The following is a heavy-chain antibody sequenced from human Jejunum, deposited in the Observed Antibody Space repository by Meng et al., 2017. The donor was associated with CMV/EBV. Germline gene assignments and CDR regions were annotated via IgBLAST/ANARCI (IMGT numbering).Heavy chain of an antibody. J-gene: IGHJ5*02. CDR3: ARDLTREVTWGFDP. D-gene: IGHD7-27*01. Sequence: SGGSILSYFWSSIRQPPGKGLEWIGYIYYSGSTNYNPSLKSRVTISVDTSKNQFSLKLSSVTAADTAVYYCARDLTREVTWGFDPWGQGTLVTVSS. V-gene: IGHV4-59*01. CDR1: GGSILSYF. CDR2: IYYSGST.